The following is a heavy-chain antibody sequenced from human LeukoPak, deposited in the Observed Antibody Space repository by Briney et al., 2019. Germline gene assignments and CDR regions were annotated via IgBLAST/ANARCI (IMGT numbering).Heavy chain of an antibody. V-gene: IGHV4-4*07. CDR2: IYTSGST. J-gene: IGHJ1*01. CDR1: GGSISSYY. Sequence: SETLSLTCTVSGGSISSYYWSWIRQPAGKGLEWIGRIYTSGSTNYNPSLKSRATISVDTSKNQFSLKLSSVTAADTAVYFCASPRGDDSGGYYTWYFHHWGQGILVTVSS. CDR3: ASPRGDDSGGYYTWYFHH. D-gene: IGHD3-22*01.